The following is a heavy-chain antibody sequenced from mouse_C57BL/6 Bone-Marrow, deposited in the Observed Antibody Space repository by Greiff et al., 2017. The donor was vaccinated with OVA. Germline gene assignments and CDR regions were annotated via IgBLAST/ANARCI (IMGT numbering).Heavy chain of an antibody. J-gene: IGHJ2*01. CDR1: GYTFTDYY. CDR2: IYPGSGNT. Sequence: QVQLQQSGAELVRPGASVKLSCKASGYTFTDYYINWVKQRPGQGLEWIARIYPGSGNTYYNEKFKGKATLTAEKSSSTAYMQLSSLTSEDSAVYFCARCPEEDYFDYWGQGTTLTVSS. CDR3: ARCPEEDYFDY. V-gene: IGHV1-76*01.